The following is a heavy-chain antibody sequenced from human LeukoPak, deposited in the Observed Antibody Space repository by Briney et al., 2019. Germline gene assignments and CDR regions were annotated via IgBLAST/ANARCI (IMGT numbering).Heavy chain of an antibody. D-gene: IGHD6-13*01. CDR2: IKQDGSEK. J-gene: IGHJ4*02. CDR1: GFTFSSYR. Sequence: EPGGSLRLSCAASGFTFSSYRMSWVRQAPGKGLEWVANIKQDGSEKYYVDSVKGRFTISRDNAKNSLYLQMSSLRAEDTAVYYCARVGSSSWPYYFDYWGQGTLVTVSS. V-gene: IGHV3-7*01. CDR3: ARVGSSSWPYYFDY.